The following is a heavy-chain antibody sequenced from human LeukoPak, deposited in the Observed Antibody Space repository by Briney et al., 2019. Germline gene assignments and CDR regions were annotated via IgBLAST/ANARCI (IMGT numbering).Heavy chain of an antibody. J-gene: IGHJ4*02. V-gene: IGHV3-23*01. CDR2: ISGSGGST. Sequence: GGSLRLSCAAFGFTFSSYAMSWVRQAPGKGLEWVSAISGSGGSTYYADSVKGRFTISRDNSKNTLYLQMNSLRAEDTAVYYCATFYYYGSGSYYNGGFDYWGQGTLVTVSS. CDR3: ATFYYYGSGSYYNGGFDY. CDR1: GFTFSSYA. D-gene: IGHD3-10*01.